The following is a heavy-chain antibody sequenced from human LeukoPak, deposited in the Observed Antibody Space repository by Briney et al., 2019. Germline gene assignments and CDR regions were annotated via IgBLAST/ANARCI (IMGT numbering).Heavy chain of an antibody. CDR2: INPSGGST. V-gene: IGHV1-46*01. D-gene: IGHD3-16*01. J-gene: IGHJ4*02. Sequence: GASVKVSCKASGYTFTSYYMHWVRQAPGQGLEWMGIINPSGGSTSYAQKFQGRVTMTRDTSTSTVYMELSSLRSEDTAVYYCARAPASNFGSYGYYFDYWGQGTLVTVSS. CDR3: ARAPASNFGSYGYYFDY. CDR1: GYTFTSYY.